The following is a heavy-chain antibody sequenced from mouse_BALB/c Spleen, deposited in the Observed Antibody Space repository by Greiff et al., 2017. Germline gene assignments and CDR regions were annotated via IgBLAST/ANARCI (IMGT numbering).Heavy chain of an antibody. CDR2: ISSGGST. Sequence: EVQLVESGGGLVKPGGSLKLSCAASGFTFSSYAMSWVRQTPEKRLEWVASISSGGSTYYPDSVKGRFTISRDNARNILYLQMSSLRSEDTAMYYCARITTVVAYYFDYWGQGTTLTVSS. V-gene: IGHV5-6-5*01. J-gene: IGHJ2*01. CDR1: GFTFSSYA. CDR3: ARITTVVAYYFDY. D-gene: IGHD1-1*01.